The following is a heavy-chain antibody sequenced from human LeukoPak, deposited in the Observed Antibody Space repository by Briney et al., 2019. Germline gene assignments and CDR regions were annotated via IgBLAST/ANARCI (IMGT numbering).Heavy chain of an antibody. CDR1: GFTFSSHN. CDR2: ISDSSITM. CDR3: ARDGGFCSGGFCYRLFDP. V-gene: IGHV3-48*04. J-gene: IGHJ5*02. D-gene: IGHD2-15*01. Sequence: GGSLRLSCAASGFTFSSHNMVWVRQPPGKGLEWISYISDSSITMYYADSVKGRFAISRDNAKNSLYLQMNSLRAEDTAVYYCARDGGFCSGGFCYRLFDPWGQGTLVTVSS.